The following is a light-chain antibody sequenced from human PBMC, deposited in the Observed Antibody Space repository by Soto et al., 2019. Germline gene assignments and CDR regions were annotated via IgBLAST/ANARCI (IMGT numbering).Light chain of an antibody. J-gene: IGLJ2*01. V-gene: IGLV2-23*02. CDR3: FSAANRGSAVV. CDR1: SSDVGNYNR. Sequence: QSALTQPASVSGSPGQSITIFCTGTSSDVGNYNRVSWYQHRPGTASTLMVSEVTKQPSGVSSRLSGSKSGNTASLTSSGLLDEDEADYYCFSAANRGSAVVLGGGTKLTVL. CDR2: EVT.